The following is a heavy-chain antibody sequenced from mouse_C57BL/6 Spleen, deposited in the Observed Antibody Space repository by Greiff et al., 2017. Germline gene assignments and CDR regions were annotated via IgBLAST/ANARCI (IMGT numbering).Heavy chain of an antibody. CDR3: ARSGPLITTVVAH. V-gene: IGHV1-64*01. D-gene: IGHD1-1*01. J-gene: IGHJ2*01. CDR1: GYTFTSYW. CDR2: IHPNSGST. Sequence: VQLQQPGAELVKPGASVKLSCKASGYTFTSYWMHWVKQRPGQGLEWIGMIHPNSGSTNYNEKFKSKATLTVDKSSSTAYMQLSSLTSEDSAVYYCARSGPLITTVVAHWGQGTTLTVSS.